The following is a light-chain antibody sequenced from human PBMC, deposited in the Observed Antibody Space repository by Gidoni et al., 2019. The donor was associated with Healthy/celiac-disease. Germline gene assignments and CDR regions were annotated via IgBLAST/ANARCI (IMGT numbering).Light chain of an antibody. CDR1: QGISSY. CDR3: QQLNSYPHT. CDR2: AAS. V-gene: IGKV1-9*01. J-gene: IGKJ2*01. Sequence: DIQLTQSPSFLSASVGDRVTITCRASQGISSYLAWYQQKPGKAPKLLIYAASTVQSGVPSRFSGSGSGTEFTLTISSMQPEDFATYYCQQLNSYPHTFXQXTKLEIK.